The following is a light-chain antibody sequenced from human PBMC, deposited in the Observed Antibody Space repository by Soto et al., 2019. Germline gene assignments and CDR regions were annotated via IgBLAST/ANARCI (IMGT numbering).Light chain of an antibody. J-gene: IGKJ5*01. Sequence: IQLTQSPSSLSASVGERVTITCRASQGISSYLAWYQQKPGKAPKLLIYAASTLQSGVPSRFSGSGSGTDFTLTISSLQPEDFATDYCQQLNSYPITFGQGTRLEIK. CDR2: AAS. CDR1: QGISSY. V-gene: IGKV1-9*01. CDR3: QQLNSYPIT.